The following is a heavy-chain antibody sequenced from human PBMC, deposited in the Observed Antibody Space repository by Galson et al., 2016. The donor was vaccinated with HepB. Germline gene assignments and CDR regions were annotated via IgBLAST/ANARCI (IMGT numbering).Heavy chain of an antibody. CDR2: IYYVGNT. CDR1: GGSISSNSYY. J-gene: IGHJ5*02. Sequence: SETLSLTCTVSGGSISSNSYYWGWIRQHPGKGLEWIGSIYYVGNTYYNPSLKSRVIISIDTSNNRVSLKLRSVTAADTAVYYCARHERLLSWFDPWGQGSLVTVSS. CDR3: ARHERLLSWFDP. D-gene: IGHD5-12*01. V-gene: IGHV4-39*01.